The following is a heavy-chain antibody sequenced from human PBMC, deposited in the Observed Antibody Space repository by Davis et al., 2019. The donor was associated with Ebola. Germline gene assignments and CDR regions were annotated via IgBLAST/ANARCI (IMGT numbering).Heavy chain of an antibody. CDR2: IYHSGST. V-gene: IGHV4-30-2*01. Sequence: SQTLSLTCAVSGGSISSGGYSWSWIRQPPGKGLEWIGYIYHSGSTYYNPSLKSRVTISIDRSNNQFSLKLSSVTVADTAVYFCARGNRWGYGFDSWVQGTLVTVSS. CDR1: GGSISSGGYS. D-gene: IGHD4-17*01. J-gene: IGHJ4*02. CDR3: ARGNRWGYGFDS.